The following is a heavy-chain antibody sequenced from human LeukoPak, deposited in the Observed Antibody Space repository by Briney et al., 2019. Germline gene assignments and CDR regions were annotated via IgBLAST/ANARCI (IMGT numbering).Heavy chain of an antibody. D-gene: IGHD2-2*01. CDR2: INSDGSAT. CDR1: GFPFSSYW. CDR3: ARAGYCSSTSCYTLKY. J-gene: IGHJ4*02. V-gene: IGHV3-74*01. Sequence: TGGSLRLSCAASGFPFSSYWMHWVRQVPGKGLLWVSRINSDGSATIYADSVRGRFTISRDNAKNTLYLQMNSLRAEDTAVYYCARAGYCSSTSCYTLKYWGQGTLVTVSS.